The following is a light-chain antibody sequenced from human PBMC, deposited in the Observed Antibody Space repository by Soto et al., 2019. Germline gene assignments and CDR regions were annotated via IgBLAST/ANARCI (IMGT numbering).Light chain of an antibody. J-gene: IGKJ1*01. Sequence: EIVLTQSPGTLSLSPGERATLSCRASQSVSSNYLAWYQQKPGQAPRLLIYGASSRATGIPDRFSGGGSGTEFTLTINRLEPEDSAVYYCQQYGNSPQTFGQGTKVEIK. V-gene: IGKV3-20*01. CDR1: QSVSSNY. CDR3: QQYGNSPQT. CDR2: GAS.